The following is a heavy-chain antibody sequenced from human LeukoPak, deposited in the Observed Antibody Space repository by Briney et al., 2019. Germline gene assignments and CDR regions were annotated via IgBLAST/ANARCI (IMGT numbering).Heavy chain of an antibody. CDR1: DDSIHTVLYY. CDR2: LYGSGNI. V-gene: IGHV4-61*02. D-gene: IGHD2-8*01. Sequence: TLSLTCTVSDDSIHTVLYYWSWVRQPAGKGLEWLGRLYGSGNINYNPSLQSRLTMSLDTSKNRFSLQLSSVTAADTAVYFCAREGGCTTGSCYYFDSWGLGTLVTVSS. J-gene: IGHJ4*02. CDR3: AREGGCTTGSCYYFDS.